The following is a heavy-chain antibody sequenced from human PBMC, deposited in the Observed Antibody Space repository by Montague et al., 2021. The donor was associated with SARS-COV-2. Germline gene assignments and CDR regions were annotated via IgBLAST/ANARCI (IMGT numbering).Heavy chain of an antibody. CDR2: IYPGDSDA. Sequence: QSGAEVKMPGEPLKISCRTSGYTFISYWIGWVRQMPGKGLGWMGIIYPGDSDARYSPSFQGQVTISADKSIITAYLQWSSLKASDSAIYYCARLRGGGAFDIWGQGTMITVSS. CDR3: ARLRGGGAFDI. J-gene: IGHJ3*02. V-gene: IGHV5-51*01. D-gene: IGHD3-16*01. CDR1: GYTFISYW.